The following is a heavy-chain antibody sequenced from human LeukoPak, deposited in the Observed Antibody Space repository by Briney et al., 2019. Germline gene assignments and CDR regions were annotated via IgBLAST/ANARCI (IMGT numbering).Heavy chain of an antibody. CDR3: ARRNAYCSTTSCSRASYYYYGMDV. V-gene: IGHV3-48*04. CDR2: ISGSDNTI. D-gene: IGHD2-2*01. CDR1: GFTFSSYA. Sequence: GGSLRLSCAASGFTFSSYAMHWVRQAPGKGLEWVSYISGSDNTIYYADSVKGRFTISRDNAKNSLYLQMNSLRAEDTAVYYCARRNAYCSTTSCSRASYYYYGMDVWGQGTTVTVSS. J-gene: IGHJ6*02.